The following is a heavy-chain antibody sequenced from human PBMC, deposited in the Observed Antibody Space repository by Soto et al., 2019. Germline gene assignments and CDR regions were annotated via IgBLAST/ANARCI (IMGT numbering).Heavy chain of an antibody. J-gene: IGHJ5*02. Sequence: PGGSLRLSCGASGFTFRSYWMHWVRQAPGKGLVWVSRINSDGTTTDYADSVKGRFTISRDNAKNTLFLQMKSLRVEDTAIYFCGAWDSSNNPWGQGTLVTVSS. CDR3: GAWDSSNNP. V-gene: IGHV3-74*01. CDR2: INSDGTTT. D-gene: IGHD1-26*01. CDR1: GFTFRSYW.